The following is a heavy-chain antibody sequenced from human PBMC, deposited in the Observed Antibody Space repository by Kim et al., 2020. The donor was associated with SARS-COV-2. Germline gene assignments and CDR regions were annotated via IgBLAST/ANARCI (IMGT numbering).Heavy chain of an antibody. J-gene: IGHJ6*03. CDR2: IKSRTGGGST. CDR3: TTERWVLHHYYYY. CDR1: GFTFSDSS. D-gene: IGHD6-13*01. V-gene: IGHV3-15*01. Sequence: GGSLRLSCTTSGFTFSDSSMSWVRQAPGKGLEWVCRIKSRTGGGSTDYAAPVRGRFTISRADTTNTLYLRMNSLDTAATSVYYYTTERWVLHHYYYY.